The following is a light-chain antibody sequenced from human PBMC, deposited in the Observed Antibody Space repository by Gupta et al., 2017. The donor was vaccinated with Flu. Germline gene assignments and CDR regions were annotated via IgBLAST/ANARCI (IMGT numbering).Light chain of an antibody. J-gene: IGLJ3*02. CDR2: DVS. CDR1: SSDVGGYNY. CDR3: CSYAGSYTFWV. Sequence: QSALTQPPSVSGSPGRPATISCTGTSSDVGGYNYVYWYQQHPGKAPKLMIYDVSTRPSGVPDRFSGSKSGNTASLTICGLQAEDEADYYCCSYAGSYTFWVFGGGTKLTVL. V-gene: IGLV2-11*01.